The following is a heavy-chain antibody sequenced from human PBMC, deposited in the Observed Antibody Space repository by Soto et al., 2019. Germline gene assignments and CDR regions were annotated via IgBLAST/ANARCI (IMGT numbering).Heavy chain of an antibody. J-gene: IGHJ2*01. CDR1: GFTFINYG. V-gene: IGHV3-21*01. D-gene: IGHD4-4*01. CDR2: TRGSSSYI. Sequence: GGSLRLSCVASGFTFINYGMSWVRQAPGKGLEWVSGTRGSSSYIYYADSVKGRFTISRDNAKNSLYLQMNSLRAEDTAVYYCARDNGIYYSNFANNWYFDLWGRGTLVTVSS. CDR3: ARDNGIYYSNFANNWYFDL.